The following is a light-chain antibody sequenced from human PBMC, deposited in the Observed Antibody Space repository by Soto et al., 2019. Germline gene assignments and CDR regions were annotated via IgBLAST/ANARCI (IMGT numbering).Light chain of an antibody. CDR1: SSDVGAYKY. CDR2: EVS. V-gene: IGLV2-14*01. Sequence: QSALTQPDPVSGSPGQSITISCTGTSSDVGAYKYVSWYQQHPGKAPKVMIYEVSNRPSGVSNRFSGSKSGNTASLTISGPQPEDESDYFGSSYSSSSTLFVFGTGTKVTGL. J-gene: IGLJ1*01. CDR3: SSYSSSSTLFV.